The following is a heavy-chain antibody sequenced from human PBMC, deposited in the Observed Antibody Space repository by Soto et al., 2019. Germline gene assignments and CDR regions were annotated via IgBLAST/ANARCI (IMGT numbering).Heavy chain of an antibody. CDR2: IIPIFGTA. D-gene: IGHD5-12*01. Sequence: QVQLVQSGAEVKKPGSSVKVSCKASGGTFSSYAISWVRQAPGQGLEWMGGIIPIFGTANYAQKFQGRVTITADKSTSTAYMELSSLRSEDTTVYYCARSRLQEMATTKLPPDYWGQGTLVTVSS. J-gene: IGHJ4*02. V-gene: IGHV1-69*06. CDR3: ARSRLQEMATTKLPPDY. CDR1: GGTFSSYA.